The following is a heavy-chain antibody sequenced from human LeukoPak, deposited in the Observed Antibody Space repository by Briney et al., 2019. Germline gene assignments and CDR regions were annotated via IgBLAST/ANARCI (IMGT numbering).Heavy chain of an antibody. J-gene: IGHJ4*02. V-gene: IGHV2-26*01. D-gene: IGHD3-16*02. CDR2: IFSNDKK. CDR1: GFSLNTARMG. CDR3: ARTDYDYVWGSYHPLDQ. Sequence: ESGPVLVKPTETLTLTCTVSGFSGFSLNTARMGVSWIRQPPGKALEWPAHIFSNDKKSYRTSLKSRLTISKDPSKSQVVLTMTSMDPVDTATYYCARTDYDYVWGSYHPLDQWGQGTLVTVSS.